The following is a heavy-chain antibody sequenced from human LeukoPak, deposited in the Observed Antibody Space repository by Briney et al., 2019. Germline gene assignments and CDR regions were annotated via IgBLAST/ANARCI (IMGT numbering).Heavy chain of an antibody. CDR2: INHSGST. CDR3: ARRGIVGATAPRYFDY. Sequence: SETLSLTCAVYGGSFSGYYWSWIRQPPGKGLEWIGEINHSGSTNYNPSLKSRVTISVDTSKNQFSLKLSSVTAADTAVYYCARRGIVGATAPRYFDYWGQGTLVTVSS. J-gene: IGHJ4*02. V-gene: IGHV4-34*01. CDR1: GGSFSGYY. D-gene: IGHD1-26*01.